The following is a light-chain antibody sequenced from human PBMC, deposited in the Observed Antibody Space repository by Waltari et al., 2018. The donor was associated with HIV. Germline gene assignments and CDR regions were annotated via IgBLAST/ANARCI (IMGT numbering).Light chain of an antibody. CDR3: QQCNNWPLT. Sequence: EIVMTQSPAPLSVSPGERATLSCRASQSVSNNLVWYQQKPGQAPRLLIYGASTRATGIPARFSGSGSGTEFTLTISSLQSEDFAVYYCQQCNNWPLTFGGGSKVAIK. CDR2: GAS. CDR1: QSVSNN. V-gene: IGKV3-15*01. J-gene: IGKJ4*01.